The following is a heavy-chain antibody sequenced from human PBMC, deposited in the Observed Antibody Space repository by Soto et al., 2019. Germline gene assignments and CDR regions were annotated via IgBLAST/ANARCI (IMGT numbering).Heavy chain of an antibody. J-gene: IGHJ6*02. CDR2: IYPGDSDT. CDR3: ARLRSLIDSDSTGGYYYAEDGMDV. Sequence: EVQLVQSGAEVKKPGESLKISCQGSGYSFTKYWIVWVRQMPGKGLEWMGKIYPGDSDTRYSSSFQGQVTISVDKSISTAYRQWSTLKASDTAMYYCARLRSLIDSDSTGGYYYAEDGMDVWGQGTTVTVSS. V-gene: IGHV5-51*01. D-gene: IGHD3-22*01. CDR1: GYSFTKYW.